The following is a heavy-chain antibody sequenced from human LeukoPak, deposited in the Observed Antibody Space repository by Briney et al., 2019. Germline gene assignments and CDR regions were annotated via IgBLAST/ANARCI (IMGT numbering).Heavy chain of an antibody. Sequence: PGGSLRLSCAAAGFTFSSYGMHWVRQAPGKGLEWVAFIWYDGSNKYYADSVKGRFTISRDNSKNTLYLQMNSLRAEDTAVYYCARDVAGYSSSWYTDYFDYWGQGTLVTVSS. CDR3: ARDVAGYSSSWYTDYFDY. V-gene: IGHV3-33*01. CDR2: IWYDGSNK. CDR1: GFTFSSYG. D-gene: IGHD6-13*01. J-gene: IGHJ4*02.